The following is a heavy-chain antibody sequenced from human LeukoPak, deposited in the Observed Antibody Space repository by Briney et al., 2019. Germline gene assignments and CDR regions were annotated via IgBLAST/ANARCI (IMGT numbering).Heavy chain of an antibody. Sequence: GRSLRLSCAASGFTFSSYGMHWVRQAPGKGLEWVAVISYDGSNKYYADSVKGRFTISRDNSKNTLYLQMNSLRAEDTAVYYCARPENRVYYYYGMDVWGQGTTVTVSS. J-gene: IGHJ6*02. CDR1: GFTFSSYG. V-gene: IGHV3-30*03. CDR3: ARPENRVYYYYGMDV. CDR2: ISYDGSNK.